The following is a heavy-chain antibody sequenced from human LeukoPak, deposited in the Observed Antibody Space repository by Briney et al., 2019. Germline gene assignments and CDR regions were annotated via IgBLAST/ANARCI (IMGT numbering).Heavy chain of an antibody. D-gene: IGHD2-15*01. Sequence: ASVKVSCKASGYTFTSYARNWVRQAPGQGREWMGWINTNTGNPTYAQGFTGRFVFSLNTSVSAAYLQISSLKAEDTAVYYCAREGLVGGFDYWGQGTLVTVSS. CDR2: INTNTGNP. CDR1: GYTFTSYA. V-gene: IGHV7-4-1*02. CDR3: AREGLVGGFDY. J-gene: IGHJ4*02.